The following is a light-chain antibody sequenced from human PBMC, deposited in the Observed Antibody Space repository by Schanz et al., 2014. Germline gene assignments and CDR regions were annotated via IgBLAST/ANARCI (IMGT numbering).Light chain of an antibody. J-gene: IGKJ1*01. V-gene: IGKV3-20*01. CDR2: GAS. CDR1: QSVSSTD. Sequence: EIVLTQSPGTLSLSPGERATLSCRASQSVSSTDLAWYQQQPGHPPRLLIYGASSRATGTPDRISGSGSGTDFTLTISRLEPEDFALYYCHQFFSSSWTFGQGTKVEIK. CDR3: HQFFSSSWT.